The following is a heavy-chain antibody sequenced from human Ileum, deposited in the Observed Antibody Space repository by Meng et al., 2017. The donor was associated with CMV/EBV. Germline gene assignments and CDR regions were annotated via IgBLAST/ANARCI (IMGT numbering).Heavy chain of an antibody. Sequence: ASGDSFRSHSFRLVRQAPAQGPEWLVVIIPMSGIITYAPKFQGRVAITADRSTSTAYMELSSLRSEDTAVYYCVRAITAQPNNWFDPWGQGTLVTVSS. V-gene: IGHV1-69*17. CDR3: VRAITAQPNNWFDP. D-gene: IGHD6-6*01. CDR2: IIPMSGII. CDR1: GDSFRSHS. J-gene: IGHJ5*02.